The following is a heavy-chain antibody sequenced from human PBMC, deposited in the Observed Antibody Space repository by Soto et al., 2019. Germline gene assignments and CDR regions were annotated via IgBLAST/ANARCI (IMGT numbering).Heavy chain of an antibody. CDR2: IYWNDDK. CDR3: ALRADSSGYYYKFSGVSGVEWLGRYFQH. CDR1: GFSLSTSGVG. J-gene: IGHJ1*01. V-gene: IGHV2-5*01. D-gene: IGHD3-22*01. Sequence: QITLKESGPTLVKPTQTLTLTCTFSGFSLSTSGVGVGWIRQPPGKALEWLALIYWNDDKRYSPSLKNRLTSTKESSKNQVVLTMTNMDPVDKATYYCALRADSSGYYYKFSGVSGVEWLGRYFQHWGQGTLVTVSS.